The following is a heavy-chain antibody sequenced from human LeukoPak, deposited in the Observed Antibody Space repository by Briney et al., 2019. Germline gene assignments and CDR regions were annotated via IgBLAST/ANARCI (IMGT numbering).Heavy chain of an antibody. J-gene: IGHJ4*02. V-gene: IGHV4-59*01. CDR1: GGSICSYY. CDR2: IYYSGST. CDR3: AGSSGWYPIDY. Sequence: PSETLSLTCTVSGGSICSYYWSWIRQPPGKGLEWIGYIYYSGSTNYNPSLKSRVTISVDTSKNQFSLKLSSVTAADTAVYYCAGSSGWYPIDYWGQGTLVTVSS. D-gene: IGHD6-19*01.